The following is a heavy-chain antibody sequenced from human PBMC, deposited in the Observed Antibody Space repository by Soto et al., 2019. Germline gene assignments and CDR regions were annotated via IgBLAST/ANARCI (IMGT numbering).Heavy chain of an antibody. D-gene: IGHD5-12*01. CDR1: GDSVSIYSGA. CDR2: TYYRSKWYY. Sequence: HVQLQQSGPGLVKPSQTLSLTCVISGDSVSIYSGAWNWIRQSPSRGLEWLGRTYYRSKWYYDYAESVKSRIIISVDTSKNQLPLQLNSVPPEDAAVYYCAYDPGYSLDYWGQGTQVTVSS. J-gene: IGHJ4*02. CDR3: AYDPGYSLDY. V-gene: IGHV6-1*01.